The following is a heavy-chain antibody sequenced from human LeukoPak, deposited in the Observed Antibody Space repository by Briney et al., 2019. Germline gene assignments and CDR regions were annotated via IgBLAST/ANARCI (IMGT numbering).Heavy chain of an antibody. CDR3: ATDGYYYGSGSYQVD. J-gene: IGHJ4*02. CDR2: INPNSGGT. D-gene: IGHD3-10*01. V-gene: IGHV1-2*02. Sequence: ASVKVSCKASGYTFTGYYMHWVRQAPGQGLEWMGWINPNSGGTNYAQKFQGRVTMIRDTSISTAYMELSRLRSDDTAVYYCATDGYYYGSGSYQVDWGQGTLVTVSS. CDR1: GYTFTGYY.